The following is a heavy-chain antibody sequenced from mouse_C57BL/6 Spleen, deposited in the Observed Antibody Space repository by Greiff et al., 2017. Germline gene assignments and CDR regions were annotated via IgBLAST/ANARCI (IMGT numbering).Heavy chain of an antibody. CDR1: GYAFSSYW. CDR2: IYPGDGDT. V-gene: IGHV1-80*01. J-gene: IGHJ1*03. CDR3: ARNYDGQGYFDV. D-gene: IGHD1-1*01. Sequence: VQLVESGAELVKPGASVKISCKASGYAFSSYWMNWVKQRPGKGLEWIGQIYPGDGDTNYNGKFKGKATLTADKSSSTAYMQLSSLTSEDSAVYFCARNYDGQGYFDVWGTGTTVTVSS.